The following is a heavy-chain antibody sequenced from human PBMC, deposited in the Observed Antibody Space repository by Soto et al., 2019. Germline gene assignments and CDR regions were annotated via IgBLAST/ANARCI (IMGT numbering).Heavy chain of an antibody. CDR3: TTAGWQWLDWQVL. V-gene: IGHV3-7*01. CDR1: GFSFSNYW. Sequence: GGPLRLSCAASGFSFSNYWMTWVRQAPGKGLEWVANIKQDGSQDYYMDSVRGRFTISRDNAKNSVHLQMNSLRGEDTAVYYCTTAGWQWLDWQVLWGQGTLVTVSS. CDR2: IKQDGSQD. D-gene: IGHD6-19*01. J-gene: IGHJ4*02.